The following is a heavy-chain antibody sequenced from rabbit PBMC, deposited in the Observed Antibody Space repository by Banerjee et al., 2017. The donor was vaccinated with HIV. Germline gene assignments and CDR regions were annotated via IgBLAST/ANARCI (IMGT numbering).Heavy chain of an antibody. J-gene: IGHJ4*01. D-gene: IGHD2-1*01. V-gene: IGHV1S45*01. CDR2: IGAGSSGTT. CDR1: GFTLSSYW. Sequence: QQQLVESGGGLVKPGASLTLTCKASGFTLSSYWMWWVRQAPGKGLEWIACIGAGSSGTTYYASWAKGRFTISKTSSTTVTLQMTSLTAADTATYFCARYRHDYGVALDLWGQGTLVTVS. CDR3: ARYRHDYGVALDL.